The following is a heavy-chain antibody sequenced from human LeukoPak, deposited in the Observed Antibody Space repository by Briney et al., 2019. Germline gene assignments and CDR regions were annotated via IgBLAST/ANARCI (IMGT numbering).Heavy chain of an antibody. D-gene: IGHD3-22*01. J-gene: IGHJ4*02. CDR3: VKDLYYYDSSGYYFDR. CDR2: ISSNGGST. CDR1: GFTFSSYA. V-gene: IGHV3-64D*06. Sequence: PGGSLRLSCSASGFTFSSYAMHWVRQAPGKGLEYVSAISSNGGSTYYADSVKGRFTISRDNSKNTLYLQMSSLRAEDTAVYYCVKDLYYYDSSGYYFDRWGQGTLVTVSP.